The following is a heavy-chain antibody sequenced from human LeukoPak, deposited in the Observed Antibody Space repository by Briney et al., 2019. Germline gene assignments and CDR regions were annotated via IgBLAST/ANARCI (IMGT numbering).Heavy chain of an antibody. CDR1: GGSISSYY. J-gene: IGHJ4*02. Sequence: SETLSLTCTVSGGSISSYYWSWIRQPPGKGLEWIGYIYYSGSTNYNPSLKSRVTIPVDTSKNQFSLKLSSVTAADTAVYYCATYSGSYEMGSYYFDYWGQGTLVTVS. CDR2: IYYSGST. CDR3: ATYSGSYEMGSYYFDY. D-gene: IGHD1-26*01. V-gene: IGHV4-59*01.